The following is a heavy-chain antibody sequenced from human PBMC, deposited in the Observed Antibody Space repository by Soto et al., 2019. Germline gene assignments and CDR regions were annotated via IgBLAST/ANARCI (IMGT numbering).Heavy chain of an antibody. J-gene: IGHJ6*03. Sequence: EVQLVESGGGLVQPGGSLRLSCAASGFTFSRFDMHWVRQAKGKGLEWVSSIGTTGDTYYPGSVKGRFTISRENSKNSLYLQMNSLRDGDTAVYYCARGGDTSIYFIDVWGKGTTVTVSS. CDR2: IGTTGDT. V-gene: IGHV3-13*01. D-gene: IGHD5-18*01. CDR3: ARGGDTSIYFIDV. CDR1: GFTFSRFD.